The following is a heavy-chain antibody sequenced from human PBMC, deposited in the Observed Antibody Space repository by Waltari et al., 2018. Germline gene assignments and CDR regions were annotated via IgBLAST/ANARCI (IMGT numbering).Heavy chain of an antibody. D-gene: IGHD3-22*01. CDR2: INHSGST. Sequence: QVQLQQWGAGLLKPSETLSLTCAVYGGSFSGYYWSWIRQPPGKGLELIGEINHSGSTNYNPSLKSRVTISVDTSKNQFSLKLSSVTAADTAVYYCARGPGWYYDIYQHWGQGTLVTVSS. CDR3: ARGPGWYYDIYQH. V-gene: IGHV4-34*01. J-gene: IGHJ1*01. CDR1: GGSFSGYY.